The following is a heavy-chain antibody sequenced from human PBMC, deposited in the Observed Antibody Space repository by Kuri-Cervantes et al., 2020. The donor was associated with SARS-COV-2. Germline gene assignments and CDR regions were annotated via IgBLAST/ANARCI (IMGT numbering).Heavy chain of an antibody. V-gene: IGHV3-21*01. CDR2: ISSSSSYI. Sequence: LSLTCAASGFTFSSYSMNWVRQAPGKGLEWVSSISSSSSYIYYADSVKGRFTISRDNAKNSLYLQMNSLRAEDTAVYYCARESYYSSGFDYWGQGTLVTVSS. J-gene: IGHJ4*02. CDR3: ARESYYSSGFDY. D-gene: IGHD6-19*01. CDR1: GFTFSSYS.